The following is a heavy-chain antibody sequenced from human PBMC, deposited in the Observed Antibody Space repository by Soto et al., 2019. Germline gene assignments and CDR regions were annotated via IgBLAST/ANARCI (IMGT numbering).Heavy chain of an antibody. Sequence: EVQLLESGGGLVQPGGSLRLSCAASGFTFSSYAMSWVRQAPGTGLEWVSAISGSGGSTYYADSVKGRFTTSRDNSKNALYLQTNSLRAEDPAVYYCATETSRFGELIPLDYWGQGTLVTVSS. CDR1: GFTFSSYA. J-gene: IGHJ4*02. CDR3: ATETSRFGELIPLDY. CDR2: ISGSGGST. D-gene: IGHD3-10*01. V-gene: IGHV3-23*01.